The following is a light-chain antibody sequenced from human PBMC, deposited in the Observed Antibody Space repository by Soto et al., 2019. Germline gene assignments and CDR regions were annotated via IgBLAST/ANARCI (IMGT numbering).Light chain of an antibody. CDR1: SSDVGSYHY. J-gene: IGLJ3*02. CDR3: NSYTSSSTWV. V-gene: IGLV2-14*01. Sequence: QSALTQPASVSGSPGQSITISCTGTSSDVGSYHYVSWYQQHPGKAPKLMIYEVSNRPSGVSNRFSGSKSGNTASLTISGLQAEDEADYYCNSYTSSSTWVFGIGTKLTVL. CDR2: EVS.